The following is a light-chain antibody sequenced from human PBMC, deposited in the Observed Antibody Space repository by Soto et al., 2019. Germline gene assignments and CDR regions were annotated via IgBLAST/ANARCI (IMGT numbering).Light chain of an antibody. V-gene: IGKV1-39*01. CDR2: AAS. CDR3: QQSYNTPT. J-gene: IGKJ1*01. Sequence: IQRTQSPSSLSASVGDRVTITCRASQSISSYLNWYQQKPGKAPKLLIYAASSLQSGVPSRFSGSGSGTDFTLTISSMKPEDFATYYCQQSYNTPTFGQGTKVDIK. CDR1: QSISSY.